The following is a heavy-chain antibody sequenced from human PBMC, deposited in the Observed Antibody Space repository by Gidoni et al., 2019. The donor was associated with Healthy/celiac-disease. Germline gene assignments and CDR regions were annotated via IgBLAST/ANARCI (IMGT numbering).Heavy chain of an antibody. CDR1: GGTFSSYA. CDR2: IIPILGIV. V-gene: IGHV1-69*04. CDR3: ARDDRIYSSSSKVDY. J-gene: IGHJ4*02. Sequence: QKPVSSVKVSCKASGGTFSSYAISWVRQAPGQGLEWMGRIIPILGIVNYAQKFQGRVTITADKSTSTTYMELSSLRSGDTASCYCARDDRIYSSSSKVDYWGQGTLVTVSS. D-gene: IGHD6-6*01.